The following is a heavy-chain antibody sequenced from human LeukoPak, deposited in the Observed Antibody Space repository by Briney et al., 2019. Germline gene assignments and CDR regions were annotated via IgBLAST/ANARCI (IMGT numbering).Heavy chain of an antibody. Sequence: PGGSLRLPCAASGFTFSSYSMNWVRQAPGKGLEWVSYISSSSSTKYYADSVKGRFTISRDNAKNSLYLQMNSLRAEDTAVYYCARDLGSGYNWGQGTLVTVSS. V-gene: IGHV3-48*04. CDR1: GFTFSSYS. D-gene: IGHD5-12*01. J-gene: IGHJ4*02. CDR3: ARDLGSGYN. CDR2: ISSSSSTK.